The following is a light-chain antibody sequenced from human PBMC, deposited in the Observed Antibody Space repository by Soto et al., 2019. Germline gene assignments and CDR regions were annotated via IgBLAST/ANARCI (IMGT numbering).Light chain of an antibody. CDR3: GADHGSGSNFVYV. CDR1: SDYSDYN. Sequence: QPVLTQPPSASASLGASVTLSCTLSSDYSDYNVDWYQQRPGRGPRFVMRVGTGGIMGSKGDGIPDRFSVLGSGLNRSLTIRNIHEEDEGDYHCGADHGSGSNFVYVFGPGTKVTVL. V-gene: IGLV9-49*01. CDR2: VGTGGIMG. J-gene: IGLJ1*01.